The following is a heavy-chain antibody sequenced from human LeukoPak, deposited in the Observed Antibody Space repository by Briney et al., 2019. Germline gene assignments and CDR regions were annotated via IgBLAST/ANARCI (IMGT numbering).Heavy chain of an antibody. Sequence: SETLSLTCAVYGGSFSGYYWSWIRQPLGKGLEWIGEINHSGSTNYNPSLKSRVTISVDTSKNQFSLKLSSVTAADTAVYYCARGSRPYYYGSGSYYPTGRWFDPWGQGTLVTVSS. CDR1: GGSFSGYY. D-gene: IGHD3-10*01. V-gene: IGHV4-34*01. CDR2: INHSGST. CDR3: ARGSRPYYYGSGSYYPTGRWFDP. J-gene: IGHJ5*02.